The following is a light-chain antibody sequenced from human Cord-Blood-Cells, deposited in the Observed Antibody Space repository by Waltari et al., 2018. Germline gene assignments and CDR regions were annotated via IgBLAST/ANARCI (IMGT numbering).Light chain of an antibody. CDR2: EVS. CDR1: SSYVGGYNY. J-gene: IGLJ3*02. V-gene: IGLV2-8*01. CDR3: SSYAGSNNLV. Sequence: QSALTQPPSASGSPGQSVTISCTGTSSYVGGYNYVSWYQQHPGKAPKLMIYEVSKRPSVVPDRFSGSKSGNTASLTVSGLQAEDEADYYCSSYAGSNNLVFGGGTKLTVL.